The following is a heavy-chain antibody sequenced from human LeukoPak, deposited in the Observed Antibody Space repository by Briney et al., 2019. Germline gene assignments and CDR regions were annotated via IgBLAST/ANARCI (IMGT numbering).Heavy chain of an antibody. CDR3: ATAGMPYSNIFDY. J-gene: IGHJ4*02. V-gene: IGHV4-39*07. CDR1: GGSISSSSYY. D-gene: IGHD6-13*01. Sequence: SETLSLTCTVSGGSISSSSYYWGWIRQPPGKGLEWIGSIYYSGSTYYNPSLKSRVTISVDTSKNQFSLKLSSVTAADTAVYYCATAGMPYSNIFDYWGQGTLVTVSS. CDR2: IYYSGST.